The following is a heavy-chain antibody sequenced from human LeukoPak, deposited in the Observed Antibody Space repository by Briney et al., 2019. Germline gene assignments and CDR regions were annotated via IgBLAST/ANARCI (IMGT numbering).Heavy chain of an antibody. CDR2: IRSKAYGGTT. J-gene: IGHJ4*02. D-gene: IGHD3-16*02. CDR1: GFTFGDYA. CDR3: TRAHHDYVWGSYRLVGLFDY. V-gene: IGHV3-49*04. Sequence: GGSLRLSCTASGFTFGDYAMSWVRQAPGKGLEWVGFIRSKAYGGTTEYAASVKGRFTISRDDSKSIAYLQMNSLKTEDTAVYYCTRAHHDYVWGSYRLVGLFDYWGQGTLVTVSS.